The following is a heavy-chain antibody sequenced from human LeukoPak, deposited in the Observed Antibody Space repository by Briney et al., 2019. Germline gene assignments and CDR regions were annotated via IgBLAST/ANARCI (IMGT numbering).Heavy chain of an antibody. Sequence: PSETLPLTCSVSGGSISSSSYYWGWIRQPPGKGLEWIGSIFYSGSTYYTPSLKSRVTISVDTSKNQFSLKLSSMTAADTAVYYCARLRRDYVWGSGGFDYDYYYMDVWGKGTTVTISS. CDR3: ARLRRDYVWGSGGFDYDYYYMDV. J-gene: IGHJ6*03. CDR1: GGSISSSSYY. CDR2: IFYSGST. V-gene: IGHV4-39*01. D-gene: IGHD3-16*01.